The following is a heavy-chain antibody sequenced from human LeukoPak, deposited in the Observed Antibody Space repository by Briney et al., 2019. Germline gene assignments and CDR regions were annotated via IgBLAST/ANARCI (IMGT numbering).Heavy chain of an antibody. J-gene: IGHJ4*02. CDR2: ISGSGGNT. V-gene: IGHV3-23*01. Sequence: GGSLRLSCAASGFTFNNYAMSWVRQAPGKGLEWVSDISGSGGNTYYAASVKGRFTISRDNSKNTLYLQMNSLRAEDTAVYYCAREIVVIRSGPYDYWGQGTLVTVSS. D-gene: IGHD3-22*01. CDR3: AREIVVIRSGPYDY. CDR1: GFTFNNYA.